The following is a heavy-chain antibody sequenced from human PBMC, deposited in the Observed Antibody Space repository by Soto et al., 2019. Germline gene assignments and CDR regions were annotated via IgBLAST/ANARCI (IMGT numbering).Heavy chain of an antibody. CDR2: ISAYKGNT. Sequence: QVHLVQSGGEVKKPGASVRVSCKSTGYIFTNYGFSWVRQAPGQGLEWMGWISAYKGNTNYAQKLQGRVTLTRDTFTSTVYMELRSLRSDDTAMYYCARERGHGSGWYGAFDIWGQGTMITVSS. D-gene: IGHD6-19*01. CDR3: ARERGHGSGWYGAFDI. CDR1: GYIFTNYG. V-gene: IGHV1-18*04. J-gene: IGHJ3*02.